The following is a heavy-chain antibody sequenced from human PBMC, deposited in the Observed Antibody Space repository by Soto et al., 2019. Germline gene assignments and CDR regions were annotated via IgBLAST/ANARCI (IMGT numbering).Heavy chain of an antibody. V-gene: IGHV1-69*13. Sequence: SVKVSCKASGGTFSSYAISWVRQAPGQGLEWMGGIIPIFGTANYAQKFQGRVTITADESTSTAYMELSSLRSEDTAVYYCAWRYDIVAPGGGEYLDCWGQGTLVTVSS. CDR1: GGTFSSYA. J-gene: IGHJ4*03. CDR2: IIPIFGTA. D-gene: IGHD2-15*01. CDR3: AWRYDIVAPGGGEYLDC.